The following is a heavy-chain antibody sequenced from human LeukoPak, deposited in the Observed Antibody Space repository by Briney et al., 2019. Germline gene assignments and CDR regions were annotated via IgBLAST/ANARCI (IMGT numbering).Heavy chain of an antibody. Sequence: PGGSLRLSGAASGFAFDDSYMSWVRQAPGKGLEWVSYINGGGGTYYYADSVRGRFTNSRDNAKNTLYLQMNSLRAEDTAVYYCVKGGLWVDFDYWGQGTLVTVSS. CDR3: VKGGLWVDFDY. CDR1: GFAFDDSY. CDR2: INGGGGTY. D-gene: IGHD3-16*01. V-gene: IGHV3-11*01. J-gene: IGHJ4*02.